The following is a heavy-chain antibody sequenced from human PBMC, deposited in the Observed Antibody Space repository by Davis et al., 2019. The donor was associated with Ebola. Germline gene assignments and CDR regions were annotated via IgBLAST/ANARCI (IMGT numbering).Heavy chain of an antibody. D-gene: IGHD3-10*01. CDR1: AYTFTSYA. CDR2: INAGNGNT. Sequence: ASVKVSCNASAYTFTSYAMHWVRQAPGQRLEWMGWINAGNGNTKYSQKFQGRVTTTRDTSASTAYMELSSLRSEDTSVYYCARDRGGDYSFDYWGQGTLVTVSS. J-gene: IGHJ4*02. CDR3: ARDRGGDYSFDY. V-gene: IGHV1-3*01.